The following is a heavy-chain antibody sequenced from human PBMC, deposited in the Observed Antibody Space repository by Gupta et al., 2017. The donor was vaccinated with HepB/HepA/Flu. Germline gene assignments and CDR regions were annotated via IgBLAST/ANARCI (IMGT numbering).Heavy chain of an antibody. CDR2: IHPGDSDT. D-gene: IGHD3-16*02. J-gene: IGHJ6*03. V-gene: IGHV5-51*01. CDR1: GYILSTYW. CDR3: ARLGSFYYYMDV. Sequence: EVQLVQSGAEVRTPGESLKTSCKAYGYILSTYWIGWVRQMPGKGLEWMGIIHPGDSDTRYSPSYQGQVTILVDKSISTAYLQWSSLKASDTAIYYCARLGSFYYYMDVWGKGTTVTVAS.